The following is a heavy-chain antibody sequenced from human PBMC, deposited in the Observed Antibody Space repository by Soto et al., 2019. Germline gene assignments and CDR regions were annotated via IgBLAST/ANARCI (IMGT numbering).Heavy chain of an antibody. V-gene: IGHV1-18*01. CDR3: ARDLSIVVVPAAQGDAFDI. CDR2: ISAYNGNT. D-gene: IGHD2-2*01. CDR1: GYTFTSYG. Sequence: ASVKVSCKASGYTFTSYGISWVRQAPGQGLEWMGWISAYNGNTNYAQKLQGRVTMTTDTSPSTAYMELRSLRSDDTAVYYCARDLSIVVVPAAQGDAFDIWGQGTMVTVSS. J-gene: IGHJ3*02.